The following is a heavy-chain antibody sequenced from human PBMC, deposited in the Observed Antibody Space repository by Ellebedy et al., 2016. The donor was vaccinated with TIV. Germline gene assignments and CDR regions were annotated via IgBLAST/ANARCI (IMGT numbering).Heavy chain of an antibody. D-gene: IGHD6-19*01. V-gene: IGHV1-69*13. CDR2: IIPIFGTA. J-gene: IGHJ4*02. CDR3: AGGIGVAGTSLGY. Sequence: ASVKVSCKVSGYTLTELSMHWVRQAPGKGLEWMGGIIPIFGTANYAQKFQGRVTITADESTSTAYMELRSLRAEDTAVYYCAGGIGVAGTSLGYWGQGTLVTVSS. CDR1: GYTLTELS.